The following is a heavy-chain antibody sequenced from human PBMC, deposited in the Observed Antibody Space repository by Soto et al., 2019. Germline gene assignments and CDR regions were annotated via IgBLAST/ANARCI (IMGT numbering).Heavy chain of an antibody. J-gene: IGHJ4*02. D-gene: IGHD4-17*01. V-gene: IGHV4-59*01. CDR2: IYYSGST. CDR1: GGSISSYY. Sequence: QVQLQESGPGLVKPSETLSLTCTVSGGSISSYYWCWIRQPPGKGLEWIGYIYYSGSTNYNPSLKSRVTISVDTSKNQFSLKLSSVTAADTAVYYCARAYGDYVFDYWGQGTLVTVSS. CDR3: ARAYGDYVFDY.